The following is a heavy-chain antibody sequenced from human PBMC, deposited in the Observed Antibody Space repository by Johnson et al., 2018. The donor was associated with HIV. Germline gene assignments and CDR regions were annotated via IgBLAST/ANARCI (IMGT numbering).Heavy chain of an antibody. V-gene: IGHV3-23*04. Sequence: EQLVESGGGVVQPGRSLRLSCAVSGFTFSSFGMHWVSTITGSGDKTWYADSVKGRFTISRDNSNNTVFLQMNSLRAEETALYYCAKDRVVQSVGDAFDIWGQGTMVTVSS. CDR3: AKDRVVQSVGDAFDI. CDR2: ITGSGDKT. J-gene: IGHJ3*02. D-gene: IGHD2-15*01. CDR1: GFTFSSFG.